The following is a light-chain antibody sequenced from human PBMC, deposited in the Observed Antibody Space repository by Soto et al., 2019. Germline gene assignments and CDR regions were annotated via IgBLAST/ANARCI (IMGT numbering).Light chain of an antibody. V-gene: IGKV3-20*01. CDR3: HQYDRSAIFT. CDR2: GAS. J-gene: IGKJ3*01. CDR1: QSVSSNY. Sequence: EIVLTQSPGTLSLSPVERATLSCRASQSVSSNYLAWYQQRPGQAPRLLIYGASTRAAGVPDRFSGSGSGTEFTLTINRLEPEDFAVFYCHQYDRSAIFTFGPGTTVDIK.